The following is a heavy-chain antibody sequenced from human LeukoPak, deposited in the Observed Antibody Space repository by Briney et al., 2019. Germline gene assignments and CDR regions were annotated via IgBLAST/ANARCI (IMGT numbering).Heavy chain of an antibody. CDR2: ISWNSGSI. CDR1: GFTFDDYA. J-gene: IGHJ6*03. Sequence: PGRSLRLSCAASGFTFDDYAMHWVRQAPGKGLEWVSGISWNSGSIGYADSVKGRFTISRDNAKNSLYLQMNSPRAEDTALYYCAKDTTGAFYYMDVWGKGTTVTISS. D-gene: IGHD1-14*01. CDR3: AKDTTGAFYYMDV. V-gene: IGHV3-9*01.